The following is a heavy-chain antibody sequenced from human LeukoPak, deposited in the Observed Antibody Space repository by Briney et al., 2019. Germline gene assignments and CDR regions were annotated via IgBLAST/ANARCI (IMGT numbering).Heavy chain of an antibody. CDR1: GFTFSRYY. D-gene: IGHD5-18*01. CDR3: ARDTAMVFDY. J-gene: IGHJ4*02. Sequence: QAGGSLRLSCAASGFTFSRYYMSWVRQAPGKGLEWVAVISYDGSNKYYADSVKGRFTISRDNSKNTLYLQMNSLRAEDTAVYYCARDTAMVFDYWGQGTLVTVSS. V-gene: IGHV3-30*03. CDR2: ISYDGSNK.